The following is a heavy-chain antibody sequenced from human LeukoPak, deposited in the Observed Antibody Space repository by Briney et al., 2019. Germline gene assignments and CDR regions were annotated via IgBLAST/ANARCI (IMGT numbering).Heavy chain of an antibody. CDR1: GYTFTRYY. CDR3: ARSLIAVAGTGSD. CDR2: IIPIFGTA. Sequence: ASVKVSCKASGYTFTRYYIHWVRQAPGQGLEWMGGIIPIFGTANYAQKFQGRVTITADKSTSTAYMELSSLRSEDTAVYYCARSLIAVAGTGSDWGQGTLVTVSS. J-gene: IGHJ4*02. V-gene: IGHV1-69*06. D-gene: IGHD6-19*01.